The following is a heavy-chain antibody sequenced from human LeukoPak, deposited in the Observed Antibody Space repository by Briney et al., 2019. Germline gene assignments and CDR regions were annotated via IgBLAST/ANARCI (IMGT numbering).Heavy chain of an antibody. J-gene: IGHJ4*02. CDR2: ISYDGSNK. CDR3: ARDKGTYYYDSSGYRPSYYFDY. V-gene: IGHV3-30-3*01. Sequence: GGSLRLSCAASGFTFSSYAMHWVRQAPGKGLEWVAVISYDGSNKYYADSVKGRFTISRDNSKNTLYLQMNNLRAEDTAVYYCARDKGTYYYDSSGYRPSYYFDYWGQGTPVTVSS. D-gene: IGHD3-22*01. CDR1: GFTFSSYA.